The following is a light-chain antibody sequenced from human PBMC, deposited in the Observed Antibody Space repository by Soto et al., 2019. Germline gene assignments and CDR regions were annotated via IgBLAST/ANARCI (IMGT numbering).Light chain of an antibody. V-gene: IGLV2-14*01. CDR3: GSYTSTSTLYV. CDR1: SSDIGGYNY. J-gene: IGLJ1*01. Sequence: QSALTQPASVSGSPGQSITISCTGTSSDIGGYNYVSWYQQHPGKAPKLMIYEVSSRPSGVSNRFSGSKSGNTASLTISGLQAEDEAEYFCGSYTSTSTLYVFGSGTKLTVL. CDR2: EVS.